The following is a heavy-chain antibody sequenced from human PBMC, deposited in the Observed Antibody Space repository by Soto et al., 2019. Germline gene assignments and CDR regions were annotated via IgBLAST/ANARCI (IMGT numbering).Heavy chain of an antibody. Sequence: EVQLLESGGGLVKPGGSLRLSCTGSGFTFSSYAMKWVRQAPGKGLECVSTISGSGGTTYYADYVKGRFTISRDNSKNTLYLQMSSLRAEDTAVYYCAKKGRAAAMYNWFDPWGQGTLVTVSS. CDR2: ISGSGGTT. D-gene: IGHD6-13*01. V-gene: IGHV3-23*01. J-gene: IGHJ5*02. CDR3: AKKGRAAAMYNWFDP. CDR1: GFTFSSYA.